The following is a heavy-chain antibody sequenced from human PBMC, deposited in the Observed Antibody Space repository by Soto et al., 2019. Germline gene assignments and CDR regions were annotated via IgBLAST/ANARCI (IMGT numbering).Heavy chain of an antibody. V-gene: IGHV4-38-2*01. CDR1: GYSIASGYY. Sequence: SQTLSLTCAVSGYSIASGYYWAWIRQSPGKGLEWIGSIYHAGSVYYNPSLNRRVAVSLDTSKNHFSLKLTSVTAADTAVYYCARTFDYYGMDVWGQGTPVTVSS. CDR3: ARTFDYYGMDV. J-gene: IGHJ6*02. CDR2: IYHAGSV.